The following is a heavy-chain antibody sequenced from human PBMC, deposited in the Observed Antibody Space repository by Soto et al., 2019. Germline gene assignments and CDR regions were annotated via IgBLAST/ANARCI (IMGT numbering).Heavy chain of an antibody. J-gene: IGHJ5*02. Sequence: SETLSLTCTVSGGSISSSNYYWAWIRQSPGKGLEWIASIYYSGSTYYNPSLKSRVTISVDTSKNQFSLKLSSVTAADTAVYYCARGARRSSSWTLEGFDPWGQGTLVTVSS. D-gene: IGHD6-13*01. CDR3: ARGARRSSSWTLEGFDP. CDR2: IYYSGST. CDR1: GGSISSSNYY. V-gene: IGHV4-39*07.